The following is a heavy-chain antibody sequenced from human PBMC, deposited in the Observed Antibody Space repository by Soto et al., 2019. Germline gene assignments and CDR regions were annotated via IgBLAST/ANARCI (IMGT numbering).Heavy chain of an antibody. CDR3: ALGLVPAATTYYYYGMDV. V-gene: IGHV1-2*04. Sequence: ASLKVSCKASGYTFTGYYMHWVRQAPGQGLEWMGWINPNSGGTNYAQKFQGWVTMTRDTSISTAYMELSRLRSDDTAVYYCALGLVPAATTYYYYGMDVWGQGTTVTV. CDR2: INPNSGGT. CDR1: GYTFTGYY. D-gene: IGHD2-2*01. J-gene: IGHJ6*02.